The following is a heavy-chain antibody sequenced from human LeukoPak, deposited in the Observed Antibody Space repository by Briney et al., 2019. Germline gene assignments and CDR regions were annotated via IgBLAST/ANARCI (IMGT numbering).Heavy chain of an antibody. J-gene: IGHJ6*03. D-gene: IGHD3-3*01. CDR3: ARVVTIFGVDLFYYMDV. Sequence: SETLSLTCTVSGGSIISGSYYWSWIRQPAGKGLEWIGRIYTSVSTNYNPSLKSRVTISVDTSKNQFSLKLSSVTAADTAVYYCARVVTIFGVDLFYYMDVWGKGTTVTVSS. CDR2: IYTSVST. V-gene: IGHV4-61*02. CDR1: GGSIISGSYY.